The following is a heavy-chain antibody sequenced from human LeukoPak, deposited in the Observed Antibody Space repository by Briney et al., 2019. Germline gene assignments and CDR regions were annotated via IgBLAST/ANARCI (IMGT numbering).Heavy chain of an antibody. Sequence: SGPALVKPTQTLTLTCTFSGFSLSTSGMCVSWIRQPPGKALEWLARIDWDDDKYYSTSLKTRLTISKDTSKNQVVLTMTNMDPVDTATYYCARTSYYYDSSGGFDIWGQGTMVTVSS. J-gene: IGHJ3*02. CDR2: IDWDDDK. CDR3: ARTSYYYDSSGGFDI. D-gene: IGHD3-22*01. CDR1: GFSLSTSGMC. V-gene: IGHV2-70*11.